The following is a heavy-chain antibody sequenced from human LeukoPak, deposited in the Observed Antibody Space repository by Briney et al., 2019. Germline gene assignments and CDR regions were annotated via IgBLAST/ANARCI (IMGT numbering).Heavy chain of an antibody. J-gene: IGHJ5*02. CDR3: ARDSSGWPTKGNWFDP. Sequence: PSETLSLTCTVSGGSISSYYWSWIRQPPGKGLEWIGYIYYSGSTNYNPSLKSRVTISVDTSKNQFSLKLSSVTAADTAVYYCARDSSGWPTKGNWFDPWGQGTLVTVSS. CDR2: IYYSGST. CDR1: GGSISSYY. D-gene: IGHD6-19*01. V-gene: IGHV4-59*12.